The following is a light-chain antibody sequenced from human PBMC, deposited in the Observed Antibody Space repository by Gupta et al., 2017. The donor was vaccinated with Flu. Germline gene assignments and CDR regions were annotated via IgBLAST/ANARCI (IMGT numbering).Light chain of an antibody. CDR2: DDT. Sequence: QSALTQPASVSGSPGQSITISCTGTSSDVGRSNSVSWYQQHPGKAPKLMIGDDTNRPSGGSSRFPCSKSGNTASPTITGLEAEDESEDVCSSYTSNNTFYVFGTGTKVTVL. J-gene: IGLJ1*01. CDR3: SSYTSNNTFYV. CDR1: SSDVGRSNS. V-gene: IGLV2-14*03.